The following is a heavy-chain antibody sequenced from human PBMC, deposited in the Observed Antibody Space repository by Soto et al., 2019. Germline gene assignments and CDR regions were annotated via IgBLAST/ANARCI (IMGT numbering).Heavy chain of an antibody. J-gene: IGHJ4*02. V-gene: IGHV1-46*01. D-gene: IGHD3-22*01. CDR1: GHTLINYY. Sequence: QVQLVQSGAEVKKPGASVKVSCKASGHTLINYYMHWVRQAPGQGLDWLGKIDPSGNGTSYAERFQGRSSLTSYTSTNPVYVEPCNLRSEDTAIYYCAINYYDSSAYLYWGQGTLVNCSS. CDR2: IDPSGNGT. CDR3: AINYYDSSAYLY.